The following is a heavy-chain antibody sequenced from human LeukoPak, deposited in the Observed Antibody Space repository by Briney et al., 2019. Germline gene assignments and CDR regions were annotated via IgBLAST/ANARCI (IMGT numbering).Heavy chain of an antibody. J-gene: IGHJ5*02. Sequence: SETLSLTCTVSGASIRSHYWSWLRQPQGKGLEWIGYMYYSGNSNYNPALKSRVTISVDTSKNQFSLKMISVTPADTAVFYCARRNRGGRFDAWGQGTLVTVSS. CDR2: MYYSGNS. CDR3: ARRNRGGRFDA. D-gene: IGHD3-10*01. CDR1: GASIRSHY. V-gene: IGHV4-59*11.